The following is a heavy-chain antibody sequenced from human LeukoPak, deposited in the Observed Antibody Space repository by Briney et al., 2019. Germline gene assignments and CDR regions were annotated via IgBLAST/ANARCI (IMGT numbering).Heavy chain of an antibody. CDR2: ISSSSSYI. CDR1: GFTFSSYS. J-gene: IGHJ6*03. V-gene: IGHV3-21*01. Sequence: GGSLRLSCAASGFTFSSYSMNWVRQAPGKGLEWVSSISSSSSYIYYADSVKGRFTISRDNAKNSLYLQMNSLRAEDTAVYYCAGELSLDYYYYYMDVWGKGTTVTVSS. D-gene: IGHD3-16*02. CDR3: AGELSLDYYYYYMDV.